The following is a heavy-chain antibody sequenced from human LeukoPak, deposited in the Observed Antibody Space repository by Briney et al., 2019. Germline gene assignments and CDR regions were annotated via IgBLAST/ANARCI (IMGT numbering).Heavy chain of an antibody. CDR3: AKARRGHCGGDCYSALDY. V-gene: IGHV3-23*01. J-gene: IGHJ4*02. CDR2: ISGRGGST. Sequence: GSLRLSCAASGFTFSSYAMSWVRQAPGKGLEWVSAISGRGGSTYYADSVKGRFTISRDNSKNTLYLQMNSLRAEDTAVYYCAKARRGHCGGDCYSALDYWGQGTLVTVSS. CDR1: GFTFSSYA. D-gene: IGHD2-21*02.